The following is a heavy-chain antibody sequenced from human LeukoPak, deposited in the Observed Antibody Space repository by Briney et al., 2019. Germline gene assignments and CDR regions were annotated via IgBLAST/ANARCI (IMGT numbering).Heavy chain of an antibody. V-gene: IGHV3-53*01. CDR3: AKAPVTSCRGAYCYPFDS. Sequence: GGSLRLSCAASGFTVSINYMSWVRQAPGKGLEWVSVIYSSGGTYHADSVRGRFTISRDNSKNTLYLQMNSLRAEDAAVYFCAKAPVTSCRGAYCYPFDSWGQGTLVTVSS. J-gene: IGHJ4*02. CDR1: GFTVSINY. CDR2: IYSSGGT. D-gene: IGHD2-21*01.